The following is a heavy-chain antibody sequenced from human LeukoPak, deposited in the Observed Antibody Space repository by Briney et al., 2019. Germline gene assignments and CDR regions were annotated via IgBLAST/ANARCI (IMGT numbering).Heavy chain of an antibody. CDR1: GYTFTNYW. Sequence: GESLKISCKTSGYTFTNYWIAWVRQMPGKGLEWMGIIYPGDSDTRYSPSFQGQVTISADKSISTAYLQWSALKASYTAIYYCARRSGGYYSFDYWGQGTLVTVSP. V-gene: IGHV5-51*01. CDR3: ARRSGGYYSFDY. J-gene: IGHJ4*02. D-gene: IGHD3-10*01. CDR2: IYPGDSDT.